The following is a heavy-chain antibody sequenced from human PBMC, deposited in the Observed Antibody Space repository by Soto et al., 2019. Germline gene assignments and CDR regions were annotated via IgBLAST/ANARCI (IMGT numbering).Heavy chain of an antibody. CDR2: IYYSGST. J-gene: IGHJ3*02. D-gene: IGHD3-3*01. CDR3: ARDAYVFWSGFPARNDAFDT. Sequence: SETLSLTCTVSGGSISSGGYYWSWIRQHPGKGLEWIGYIYYSGSTYYNPSLKSRVTISVDTSKNKFSLKLSSVTAADTAVYYCARDAYVFWSGFPARNDAFDTWRQGTMVTVSS. V-gene: IGHV4-31*03. CDR1: GGSISSGGYY.